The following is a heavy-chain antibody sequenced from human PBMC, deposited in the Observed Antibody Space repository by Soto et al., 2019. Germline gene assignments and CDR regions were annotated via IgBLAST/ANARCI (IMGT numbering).Heavy chain of an antibody. CDR1: GYTFTSYG. Sequence: ASVKVSCKASGYTFTSYGSSWVRQAPGQGLEWMGWISAYNGNTNYAQKLQGRVTMTTDTSTSTAYMELRSLRSDDTAVYYCARGGQEHLTHYFIDYWGQGTLVTVSS. J-gene: IGHJ4*02. CDR2: ISAYNGNT. CDR3: ARGGQEHLTHYFIDY. D-gene: IGHD3-10*01. V-gene: IGHV1-18*01.